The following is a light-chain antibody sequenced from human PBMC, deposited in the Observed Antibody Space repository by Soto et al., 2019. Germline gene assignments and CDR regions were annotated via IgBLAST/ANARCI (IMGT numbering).Light chain of an antibody. CDR1: QSVDSN. Sequence: EVLMTQSPATLSVSPGERVTLSCRASQSVDSNLAWYQQKPGQAPRLLIYSASTRATGIPARFSGSGSGTEFTLTISSLQSEDFAVYYCQQYNKWPLTFGQGTKVDIK. CDR2: SAS. V-gene: IGKV3-15*01. J-gene: IGKJ1*01. CDR3: QQYNKWPLT.